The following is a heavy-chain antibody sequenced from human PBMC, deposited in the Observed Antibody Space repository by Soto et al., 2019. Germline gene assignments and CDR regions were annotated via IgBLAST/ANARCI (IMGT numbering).Heavy chain of an antibody. Sequence: GWSLRLSFAASGFTFSGMSWVRQAPGKGLEWVGRIKSETDGGTTYYAAPVKGRFTISRDDSRNTLFLQMNSMKTEDTAVYYCNTDLHGGFDYWGQGTLVTV. CDR2: IKSETDGGTT. J-gene: IGHJ4*02. CDR3: NTDLHGGFDY. CDR1: GFTFSG. D-gene: IGHD4-17*01. V-gene: IGHV3-15*01.